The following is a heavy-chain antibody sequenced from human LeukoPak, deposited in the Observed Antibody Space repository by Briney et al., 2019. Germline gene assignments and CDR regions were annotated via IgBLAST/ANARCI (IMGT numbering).Heavy chain of an antibody. D-gene: IGHD3-22*01. CDR2: IYHSGST. J-gene: IGHJ3*02. CDR3: ARAFGVITTDAFDI. CDR1: GGSISSGGYS. Sequence: SQTLSLTCAVSGGSISSGGYSWSWIRQPPGKGLEWIGYIYHSGSTYYNPSLKSRVTISVDRSKSQFSLKLSSVTAADTAVYYCARAFGVITTDAFDIWGQGTMVTVSS. V-gene: IGHV4-30-2*01.